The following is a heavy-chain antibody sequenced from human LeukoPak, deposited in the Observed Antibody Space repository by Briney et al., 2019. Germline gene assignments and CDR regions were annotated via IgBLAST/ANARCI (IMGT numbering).Heavy chain of an antibody. CDR1: GFTFSSYG. V-gene: IGHV3-33*01. CDR3: ARDPSDYAVRYWFDP. CDR2: IWYDGSNK. D-gene: IGHD4-17*01. J-gene: IGHJ5*02. Sequence: PGRSLRLSCAASGFTFSSYGMHWVRQAPGKGLEWVAVIWYDGSNKYYADSVKGRFTISRDNSKNTLYLQMNSLRAEDTAVYYCARDPSDYAVRYWFDPWGQGTLVTVSS.